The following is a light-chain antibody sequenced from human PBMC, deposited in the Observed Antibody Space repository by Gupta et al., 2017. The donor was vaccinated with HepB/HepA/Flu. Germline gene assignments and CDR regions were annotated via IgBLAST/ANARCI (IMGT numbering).Light chain of an antibody. CDR2: RDS. V-gene: IGLV3-9*01. CDR1: NIGSKN. J-gene: IGLJ2*01. CDR3: QVWDITTAHVG. Sequence: SYVLTQPLSVSVALGQTARITCGGNNIGSKNVHWYQQKPGQAPVLVIYRDSNRPSEIPERFSGSNSGNTATLTISRAQAGDEADYYCQVWDITTAHVGFGGGTNLTVL.